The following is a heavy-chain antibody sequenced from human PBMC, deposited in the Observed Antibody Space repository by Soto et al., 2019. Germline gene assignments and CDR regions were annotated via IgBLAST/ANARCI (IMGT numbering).Heavy chain of an antibody. Sequence: EVQLLESGGGLVRPGGSLRLSCAVSGFMFSSYAMTWVRQAPGKGLEWVSSISGSGGSTYYSDSVRGRFTISRDNSKKMWYLEMNSLKGDDTAVYYCAKDGSWGDHYYFDNWGQGTLVTVSS. J-gene: IGHJ4*02. V-gene: IGHV3-23*01. CDR3: AKDGSWGDHYYFDN. CDR1: GFMFSSYA. D-gene: IGHD2-21*02. CDR2: ISGSGGST.